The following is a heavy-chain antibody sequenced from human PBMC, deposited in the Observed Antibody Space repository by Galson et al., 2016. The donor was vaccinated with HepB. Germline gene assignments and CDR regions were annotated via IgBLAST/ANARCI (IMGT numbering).Heavy chain of an antibody. CDR2: ISWNSGSI. D-gene: IGHD4-17*01. Sequence: SLRLSCAASGFTFDDYAMHWVRQGPGKGLEWVSGISWNSGSIGYADSVKGRFTISRDNAKNSLFLQMNSLRVEDTALYYCAKGRYGDTGYYYYGMDVWGQGTTVTVSS. J-gene: IGHJ6*02. CDR1: GFTFDDYA. V-gene: IGHV3-9*01. CDR3: AKGRYGDTGYYYYGMDV.